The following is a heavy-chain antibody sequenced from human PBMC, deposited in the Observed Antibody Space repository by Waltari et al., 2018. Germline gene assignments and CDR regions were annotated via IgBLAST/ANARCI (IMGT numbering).Heavy chain of an antibody. Sequence: EVQLVESGGGLVQPGGSLRLSCEGSGFTFSDYWMSWVRQAPGRGLEWVANIKQDGSEKDEVDAGKGRFTISRDNAKKLLFLQMNSRRGEDTTVYYCTRDEAWGQGTLVTVSS. CDR3: TRDEA. CDR2: IKQDGSEK. J-gene: IGHJ5*02. CDR1: GFTFSDYW. V-gene: IGHV3-7*01.